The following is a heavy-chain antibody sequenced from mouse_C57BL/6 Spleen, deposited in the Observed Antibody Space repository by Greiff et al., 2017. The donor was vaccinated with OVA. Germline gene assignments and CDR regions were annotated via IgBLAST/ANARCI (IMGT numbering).Heavy chain of an antibody. D-gene: IGHD2-4*01. J-gene: IGHJ2*01. CDR1: GYTFTSYT. CDR2: INPSSGYT. Sequence: QVQLQQSGAELARPGASVKMSCKASGYTFTSYTMHWVKQRPGQGLEWIGYINPSSGYTKYNQKFKDKATLTADKSSSTAYMQLSSLTSEDSAVYYCSRNYDYDEGVGYYFDYWGQGTTLTVSS. V-gene: IGHV1-4*01. CDR3: SRNYDYDEGVGYYFDY.